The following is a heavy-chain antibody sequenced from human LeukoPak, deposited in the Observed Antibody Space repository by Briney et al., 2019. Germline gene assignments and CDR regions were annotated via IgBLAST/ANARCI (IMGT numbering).Heavy chain of an antibody. J-gene: IGHJ4*02. CDR1: KFTVSSNY. CDR2: LYSGGIR. D-gene: IGHD2-8*01. CDR3: ASGDCTNGLCPDY. Sequence: HTGGSLRLSCAGSKFTVSSNYMSWVRQAPGKGLDWVSVLYSGGIRYYAGSVQGRFTISRDSSKNTLYLQMNYLLPEDTAVYYCASGDCTNGLCPDYWGQGIQVTVSS. V-gene: IGHV3-66*02.